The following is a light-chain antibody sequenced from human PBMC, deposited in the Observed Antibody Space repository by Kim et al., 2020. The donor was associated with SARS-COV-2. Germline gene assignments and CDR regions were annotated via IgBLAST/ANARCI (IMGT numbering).Light chain of an antibody. CDR2: GAS. CDR3: QQYGSSPIT. CDR1: QSVSSSY. Sequence: EIVLTQSPGTLSLSPGERATLSCRASQSVSSSYLAWYQQKPGQAPRLLIYGASSGATDIPDRFSGSGSGTDFTLTISRLDPEDFAVYYCQQYGSSPITFGQGTRLEIK. J-gene: IGKJ5*01. V-gene: IGKV3-20*01.